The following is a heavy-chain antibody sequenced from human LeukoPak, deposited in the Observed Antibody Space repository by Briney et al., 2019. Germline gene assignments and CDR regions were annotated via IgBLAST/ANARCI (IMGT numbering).Heavy chain of an antibody. J-gene: IGHJ5*02. CDR1: GFTFSSYA. CDR2: ISYDGSNK. V-gene: IGHV3-30-3*01. Sequence: GGSLRLSCAASGFTFSSYAMHWVRQAPGKGLEWVAVISYDGSNKYYADSVKGRLTISRDNSKNTLFLQMNSLRAEDTAVYYCAGDLDSSSWYILWFDPWGQGTLVTVSS. D-gene: IGHD6-13*01. CDR3: AGDLDSSSWYILWFDP.